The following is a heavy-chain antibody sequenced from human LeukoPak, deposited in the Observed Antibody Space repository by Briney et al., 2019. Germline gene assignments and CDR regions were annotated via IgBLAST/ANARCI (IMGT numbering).Heavy chain of an antibody. CDR2: IYYSGST. D-gene: IGHD1-26*01. CDR1: GGSISSYY. Sequence: SETLSLTCTVSGGSISSYYWSWIRQPPGKGLEWIGYIYYSGSTSYNPSLKSRVTISVDTSKNQFSLKLSSVTAADTAVYYCARHVESGTPEFQHWGQGTLVTVSS. CDR3: ARHVESGTPEFQH. V-gene: IGHV4-59*08. J-gene: IGHJ1*01.